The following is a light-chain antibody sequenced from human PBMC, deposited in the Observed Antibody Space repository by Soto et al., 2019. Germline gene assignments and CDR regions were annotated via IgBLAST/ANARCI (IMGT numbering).Light chain of an antibody. CDR2: SAS. Sequence: DIQLTQSPSFLSASVGARVTMTCLASLGISGSLAWYQQKPGKVPRLLIYSASSLQSGVPSRFSGSGSGTEFTLTISSLQPAEFASYYGQQLDRYPFTFGGGTKVEI. J-gene: IGKJ4*01. CDR3: QQLDRYPFT. CDR1: LGISGS. V-gene: IGKV1-9*01.